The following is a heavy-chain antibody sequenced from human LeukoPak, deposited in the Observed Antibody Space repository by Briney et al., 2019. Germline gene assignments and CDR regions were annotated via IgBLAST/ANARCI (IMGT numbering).Heavy chain of an antibody. D-gene: IGHD3-3*01. CDR3: AKDVTIFGVVNT. V-gene: IGHV3-23*01. CDR2: ISGSGGST. Sequence: GGSLRLSCAASGFTFSSYAMSWFRQAPGKGLEWVSAISGSGGSTYYADSVKGRFTISRDNSKNTLYLQMNSLRAEDTAVYYCAKDVTIFGVVNTWGQGTLVTVSS. CDR1: GFTFSSYA. J-gene: IGHJ5*02.